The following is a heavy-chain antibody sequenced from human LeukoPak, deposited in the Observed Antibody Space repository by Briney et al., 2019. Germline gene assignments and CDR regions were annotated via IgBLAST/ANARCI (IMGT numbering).Heavy chain of an antibody. Sequence: PGGSLRLSCVGSGFTFSNYSFNWVRQAPGKGLEWVANIKQDGSEKYYVDSVKGRFTISRDNAKNSVYLQMNSLRAEDTAVYYCARLSEMLRGPEVIYYFEHWGQGTLVTVSS. CDR1: GFTFSNYS. V-gene: IGHV3-7*01. CDR3: ARLSEMLRGPEVIYYFEH. J-gene: IGHJ4*02. CDR2: IKQDGSEK. D-gene: IGHD3-10*01.